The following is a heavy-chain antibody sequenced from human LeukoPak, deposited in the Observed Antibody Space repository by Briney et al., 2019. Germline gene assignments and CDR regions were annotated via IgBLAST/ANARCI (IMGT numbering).Heavy chain of an antibody. V-gene: IGHV1-18*01. D-gene: IGHD3-10*01. CDR3: ARVWFGELLPDY. J-gene: IGHJ4*02. CDR2: VNVYNGNT. CDR1: GYTFTSYA. Sequence: ASVKVSCKASGYTFTSYAMNWVRQAPGQGLEWLGWVNVYNGNTNYAQKFQGRVTMTTDTSTSTAYMELRSLRSDDTAVYYCARVWFGELLPDYWGQGTLVTVSS.